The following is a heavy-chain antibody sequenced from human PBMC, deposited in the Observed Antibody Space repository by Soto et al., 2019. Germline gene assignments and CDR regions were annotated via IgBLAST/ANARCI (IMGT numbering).Heavy chain of an antibody. V-gene: IGHV4-38-2*02. J-gene: IGHJ2*01. CDR2: IYHSGST. Sequence: SETLSLTCAVSGYSISSGYYWGWIRQPPGKGLEWIGSIYHSGSTYYNPSLKSRVTISVDTSKNQFSLKLSSVTAADTAVYYCARDSGSYLVDLWGRGTLVTVSS. CDR3: ARDSGSYLVDL. CDR1: GYSISSGYY. D-gene: IGHD1-26*01.